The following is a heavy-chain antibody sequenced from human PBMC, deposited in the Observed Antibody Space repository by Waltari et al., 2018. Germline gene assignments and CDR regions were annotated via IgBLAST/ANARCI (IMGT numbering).Heavy chain of an antibody. Sequence: EVQLVESGGDLVKPGGSLSLPCAASGFPFSSYSMNWVRQVPGKGLECVSFISSGGSNIYYADSVKGRFTISRDNAKNSLYLQMNSLRVDDTAVYYCARIDGYNPDYWGQGTLVTVSS. CDR1: GFPFSSYS. CDR3: ARIDGYNPDY. J-gene: IGHJ4*02. D-gene: IGHD5-18*01. V-gene: IGHV3-21*01. CDR2: ISSGGSNI.